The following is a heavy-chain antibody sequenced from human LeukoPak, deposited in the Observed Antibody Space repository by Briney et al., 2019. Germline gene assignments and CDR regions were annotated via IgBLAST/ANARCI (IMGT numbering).Heavy chain of an antibody. CDR1: GFTFSSYD. CDR3: ARGCSSTSCYEAFDI. CDR2: IGTAGDP. D-gene: IGHD2-2*01. J-gene: IGHJ3*02. V-gene: IGHV3-13*05. Sequence: GGSLRLSCAASGFTFSSYDMHWVRQATGKGLEWVSAIGTAGDPYYPGSVKGQFTISRENAKNSLYLQMNSLRAGDTAVYYCARGCSSTSCYEAFDIWGQGTMVTVSS.